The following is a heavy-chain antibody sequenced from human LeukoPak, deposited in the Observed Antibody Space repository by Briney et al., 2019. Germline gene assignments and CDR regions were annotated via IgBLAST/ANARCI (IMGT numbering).Heavy chain of an antibody. CDR3: ARDLWFGELGVDYFDY. Sequence: GGSLRLSCAASGFTFSSYSMNWVRQAPGKGLEWVSSISSSSSYIYYADSVKGRFTISRDNAKNSQYLQMNSLRAEDTAVYYCARDLWFGELGVDYFDYWGQGTLVTVSS. J-gene: IGHJ4*02. V-gene: IGHV3-21*01. CDR2: ISSSSSYI. D-gene: IGHD3-10*01. CDR1: GFTFSSYS.